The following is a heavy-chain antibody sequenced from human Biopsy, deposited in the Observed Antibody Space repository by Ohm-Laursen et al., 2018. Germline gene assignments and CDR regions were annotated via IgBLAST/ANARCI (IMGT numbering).Heavy chain of an antibody. CDR3: ARDRDRRGWFDP. D-gene: IGHD1-14*01. CDR1: VGSLSSYP. Sequence: GTLSLTCTVSVGSLSSYPWSWTRQPAGKGLEWIGQIYTRGITNYNPSLKSRVTMSVDTSKNKFSLRVSSVTAADTAVYYCARDRDRRGWFDPWGQGTLVTVSS. V-gene: IGHV4-4*07. J-gene: IGHJ5*02. CDR2: IYTRGIT.